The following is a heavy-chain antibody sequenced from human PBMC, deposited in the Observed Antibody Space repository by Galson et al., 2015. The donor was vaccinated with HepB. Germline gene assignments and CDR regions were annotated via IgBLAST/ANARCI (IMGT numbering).Heavy chain of an antibody. J-gene: IGHJ6*02. Sequence: SLRLSCAASGFTVSSNYMSWVRQAPGKGLEWVSVIYSGGSTYYADSVKGRFTISRDNSKNTLYLQMNSLRAEDTAVYYCARDSALMAEPAYYGMDVWGQGTTVTVSS. CDR1: GFTVSSNY. D-gene: IGHD5-24*01. CDR3: ARDSALMAEPAYYGMDV. CDR2: IYSGGST. V-gene: IGHV3-66*02.